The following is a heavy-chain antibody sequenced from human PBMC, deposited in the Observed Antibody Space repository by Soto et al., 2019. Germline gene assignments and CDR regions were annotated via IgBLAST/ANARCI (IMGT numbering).Heavy chain of an antibody. V-gene: IGHV3-74*01. CDR3: AREGTQWAGIGLAGDN. J-gene: IGHJ4*02. CDR2: INSDGSGT. CDR1: GFGFRGYW. Sequence: EVQLAESGGGLVQPRGSLRLSCAASGFGFRGYWMHWVRQTPGNGLVWVSRINSDGSGTSYADSVQGRFTISRDNARTTLYLKVNILRDEDTAVYYCAREGTQWAGIGLAGDNWGPGALVTVSP. D-gene: IGHD6-19*01.